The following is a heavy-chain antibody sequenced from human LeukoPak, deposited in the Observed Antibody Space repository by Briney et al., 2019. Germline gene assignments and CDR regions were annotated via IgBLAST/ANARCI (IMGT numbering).Heavy chain of an antibody. Sequence: SETLSLTCTVSGGSISSYYWSWIRQPPGKGLEWIGYIYYSGSTNYNPSLKSRVTISVDTSKNQFSLKLRSVTAADTAVYYCARATLTTAYDYWGQGTLVTVSS. CDR1: GGSISSYY. CDR3: ARATLTTAYDY. D-gene: IGHD4-17*01. CDR2: IYYSGST. V-gene: IGHV4-59*08. J-gene: IGHJ4*02.